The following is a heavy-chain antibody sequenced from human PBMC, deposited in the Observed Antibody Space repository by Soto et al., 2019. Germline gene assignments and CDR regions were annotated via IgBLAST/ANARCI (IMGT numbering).Heavy chain of an antibody. D-gene: IGHD1-1*01. CDR3: ARVERGTATTVVDAFDI. CDR2: MSHSGGT. Sequence: QVQLQQWGAGLLKPSETLSLTCAVYGGSVNSGNYYWSWIRQPPGKGLEWIGEMSHSGGTHFNPSLKSLVTISVDTSKIQFSLKMSSVTAADTALYYCARVERGTATTVVDAFDIWGPGTLVTVSS. V-gene: IGHV4-34*01. CDR1: GGSVNSGNYY. J-gene: IGHJ3*02.